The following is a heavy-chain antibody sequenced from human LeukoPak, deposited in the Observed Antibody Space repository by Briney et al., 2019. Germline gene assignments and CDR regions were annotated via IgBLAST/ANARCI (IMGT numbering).Heavy chain of an antibody. V-gene: IGHV4-39*07. CDR1: GGSISSSSYY. Sequence: SETLSLTCTVSGGSISSSSYYWGWIRQPPGKGLEWIGSIYYSGSTYYNPSLKSRVTISVDTSKNQFSLKLSSVTAADTAVYYCARSLTYNWNDAHYWGQGTLVTVSS. D-gene: IGHD1-20*01. CDR3: ARSLTYNWNDAHY. J-gene: IGHJ4*02. CDR2: IYYSGST.